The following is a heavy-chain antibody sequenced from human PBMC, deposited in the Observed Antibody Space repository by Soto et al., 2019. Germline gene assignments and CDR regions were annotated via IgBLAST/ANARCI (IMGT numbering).Heavy chain of an antibody. CDR2: INHSGST. CDR1: GGSFSGYY. D-gene: IGHD6-6*01. V-gene: IGHV4-34*01. CDR3: ARGRGAARFFPS. Sequence: SETLSLTCAVYGGSFSGYYWSWIRQPPGKGLEWIGEINHSGSTNYNPSLKSRVTISVDTSKNQFSLKLSSVTAADTAVYYCARGRGAARFFPSWGQGTLVTVSS. J-gene: IGHJ5*02.